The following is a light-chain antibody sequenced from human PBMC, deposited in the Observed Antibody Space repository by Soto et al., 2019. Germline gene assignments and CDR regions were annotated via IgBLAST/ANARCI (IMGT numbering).Light chain of an antibody. J-gene: IGKJ1*01. CDR3: QQSYTTPVWT. CDR2: AAS. CDR1: QSISTY. Sequence: QMTQSPSSLSASVGDRVTITCRASQSISTYLNWYQQKPGKAPHLMIYAASSLQSGVPSRFSGSGSGTDFTLTISSLQPEDFAIYYCQQSYTTPVWTFGQGNKVPIK. V-gene: IGKV1-39*01.